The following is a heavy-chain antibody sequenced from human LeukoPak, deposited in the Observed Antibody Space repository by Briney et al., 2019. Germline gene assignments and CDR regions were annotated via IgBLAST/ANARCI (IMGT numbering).Heavy chain of an antibody. D-gene: IGHD6-6*01. CDR3: ARAKSSSWLKPYFDY. CDR1: GGSFSGYY. V-gene: IGHV4-34*01. Sequence: SETLSLTCAVYGGSFSGYYWSWIRQPPGKGLEWIGEINHSGSTNYNPSLKSRVTISVDTSKNQFSLKLSSVTAADTAVYYCARAKSSSWLKPYFDYWGQGTLVTVSS. CDR2: INHSGST. J-gene: IGHJ4*02.